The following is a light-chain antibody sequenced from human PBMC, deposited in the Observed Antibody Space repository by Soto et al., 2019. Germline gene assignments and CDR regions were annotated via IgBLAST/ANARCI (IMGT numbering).Light chain of an antibody. V-gene: IGLV2-14*01. CDR2: EVS. CDR1: SNDIGGYNY. Sequence: QSALTQPASVSGSPGQSITISCNGTSNDIGGYNYVSWYQQHPGEAPKLIIYEVSNRPSGVSNRFSGSKSDNTASLTITGLQAEDEASYYCSSYTITHIPVIFGGGTKVTVL. CDR3: SSYTITHIPVI. J-gene: IGLJ2*01.